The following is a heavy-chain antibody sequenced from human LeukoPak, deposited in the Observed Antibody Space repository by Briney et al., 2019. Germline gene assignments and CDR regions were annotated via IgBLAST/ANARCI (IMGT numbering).Heavy chain of an antibody. CDR3: AKPLTFYGDYAY. V-gene: IGHV4-38-2*02. D-gene: IGHD4-17*01. J-gene: IGHJ4*02. CDR1: GYSINSGYY. Sequence: SETLSLTCTVSGYSINSGYYWGWIRQPPGKGLEWIGSIYYSGSTYYNPSLKSRVTISVDTSKNQFSLKLSSVTAADTAVYYCAKPLTFYGDYAYWGQGTLVTVSS. CDR2: IYYSGST.